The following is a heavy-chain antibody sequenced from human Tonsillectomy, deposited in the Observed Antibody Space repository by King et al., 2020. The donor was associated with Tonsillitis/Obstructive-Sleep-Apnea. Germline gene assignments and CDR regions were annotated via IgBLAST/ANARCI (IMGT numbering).Heavy chain of an antibody. CDR1: GYTFTSYD. Sequence: QLVQSGAEVKKPGASVKVSCKASGYTFTSYDITWVRQAPGQGLEWMGWSRPNNGDTNYAQKLQGRVTMTSDTSTSTAYMVLRSLRSDDTAVYYCARDYYDSSGYYHGYFQHWGQGTLVTVSS. CDR3: ARDYYDSSGYYHGYFQH. V-gene: IGHV1-18*01. D-gene: IGHD3-22*01. J-gene: IGHJ1*01. CDR2: SRPNNGDT.